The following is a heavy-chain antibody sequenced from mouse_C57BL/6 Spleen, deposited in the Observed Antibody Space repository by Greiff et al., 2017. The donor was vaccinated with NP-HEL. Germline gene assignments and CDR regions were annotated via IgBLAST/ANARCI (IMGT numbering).Heavy chain of an antibody. CDR2: ISSGSSTI. J-gene: IGHJ4*01. D-gene: IGHD1-1*01. CDR3: ARSGIYGRAMDY. CDR1: GFTFSDYG. V-gene: IGHV5-17*01. Sequence: EVKVVESGGGLVKPGGSLKLSCAASGFTFSDYGMHWVRQAPEKGLEWVAYISSGSSTIYYADTVKGRFTISRDNAKNTLFLQMTSLRSEDTAMYYCARSGIYGRAMDYWGQGTSVTVSS.